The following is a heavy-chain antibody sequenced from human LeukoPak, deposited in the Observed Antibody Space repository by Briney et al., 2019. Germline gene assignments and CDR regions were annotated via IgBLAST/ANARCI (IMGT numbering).Heavy chain of an antibody. CDR1: GFTVSANY. Sequence: GGSLRLSCAASGFTVSANYMSWVRQAPGKGLEWVSLLHSGGSTHYADSVKGRFTISRDSSKNTLYLQMNSLRAEDTAVYYCAKYNAGTYVTDWGQGTLVTVSS. CDR3: AKYNAGTYVTD. V-gene: IGHV3-66*01. D-gene: IGHD3-10*01. J-gene: IGHJ4*02. CDR2: LHSGGST.